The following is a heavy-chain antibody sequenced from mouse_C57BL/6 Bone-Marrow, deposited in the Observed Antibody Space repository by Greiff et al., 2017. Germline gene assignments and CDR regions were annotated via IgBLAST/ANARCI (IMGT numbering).Heavy chain of an antibody. D-gene: IGHD2-4*01. CDR3: ARDGAGLPSWYFDV. CDR1: GYTFTSYW. CDR2: IDPSVSYT. V-gene: IGHV1-69*01. Sequence: QVQLQQPGAELVMPGASVKLSCKASGYTFTSYWMHWVKQRPGQGLEWIGEIDPSVSYTNYNQKFKGKSTLTVDKSSSTAYMQLSSLTSEDSAVYYCARDGAGLPSWYFDVWGTGTTVTVSS. J-gene: IGHJ1*03.